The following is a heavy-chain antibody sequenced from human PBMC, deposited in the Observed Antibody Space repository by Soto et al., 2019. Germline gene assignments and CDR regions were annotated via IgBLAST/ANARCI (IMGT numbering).Heavy chain of an antibody. CDR1: GGSISSSSYY. CDR2: IYYSGST. J-gene: IGHJ4*02. V-gene: IGHV4-39*01. D-gene: IGHD6-13*01. Sequence: QLQLQESGPGLVKPSETLSLTCTVSGGSISSSSYYWGWIRQPPGKGLEWIGSIYYSGSTYYNPSLKSRVTISVDTSKNQFSLKLSSVTAADTAVYYCARRDKSSSWSPFDYWGQGTLVTVSS. CDR3: ARRDKSSSWSPFDY.